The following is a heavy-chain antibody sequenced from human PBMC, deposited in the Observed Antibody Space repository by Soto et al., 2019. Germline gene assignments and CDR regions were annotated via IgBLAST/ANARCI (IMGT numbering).Heavy chain of an antibody. CDR3: AREYDSSGYGFDY. CDR1: GFTFSSYA. D-gene: IGHD3-22*01. Sequence: PGGSLRLSCAASGFTFSSYAMHWVRQAPGKGLEWVAVISYDGSNKYYADSVKGRFTISRDNSKNTLYLQMNSLRAEDTAVYYCAREYDSSGYGFDYWGQGTLVTVSS. CDR2: ISYDGSNK. J-gene: IGHJ4*02. V-gene: IGHV3-30-3*01.